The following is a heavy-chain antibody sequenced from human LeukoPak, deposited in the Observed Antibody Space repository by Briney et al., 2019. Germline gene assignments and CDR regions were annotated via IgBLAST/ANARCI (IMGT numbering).Heavy chain of an antibody. CDR3: ARDKRYSSPEYFQH. V-gene: IGHV1-18*01. Sequence: ASVKVSCKASGYTFTSYGISWVRQAPGQGLEWMGWTSAYNNNANYAQKFQGRVTMTTDTSTGTAYMELRSLRSDDTAIYFRARDKRYSSPEYFQHWGQGTRIIVSS. CDR2: TSAYNNNA. CDR1: GYTFTSYG. D-gene: IGHD6-13*01. J-gene: IGHJ1*01.